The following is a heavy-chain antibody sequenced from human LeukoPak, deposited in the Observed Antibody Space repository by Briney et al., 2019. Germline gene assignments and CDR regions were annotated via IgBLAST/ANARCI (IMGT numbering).Heavy chain of an antibody. Sequence: GESLKISCKGSGYSFTSYWIGWVRQLPGKGLEWMGIIYPGDSDTRYSPSFQGQVTISADNSISTAYLQWSSLQASDTAMYYCARHLGDANDPLDYWGQGTLVTVSS. D-gene: IGHD1-1*01. CDR2: IYPGDSDT. CDR1: GYSFTSYW. J-gene: IGHJ4*02. CDR3: ARHLGDANDPLDY. V-gene: IGHV5-51*01.